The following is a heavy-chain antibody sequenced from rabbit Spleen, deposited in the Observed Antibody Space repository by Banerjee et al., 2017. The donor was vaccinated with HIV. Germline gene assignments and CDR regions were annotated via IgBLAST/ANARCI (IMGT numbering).Heavy chain of an antibody. D-gene: IGHD2-1*01. CDR1: GFSFSTSYY. CDR3: ARGSAAMTMVITGYYLNL. CDR2: IYADRSGST. J-gene: IGHJ4*01. V-gene: IGHV1S45*01. Sequence: EQLGESGGGLVKPEGSLTLTCTASGFSFSTSYYMCWVRQTPGKGLECIACIYADRSGSTYYANWAKGRFTISRTSSTTVTLEMTSLTAADTATYFCARGSAAMTMVITGYYLNLWGPGTLVTVS.